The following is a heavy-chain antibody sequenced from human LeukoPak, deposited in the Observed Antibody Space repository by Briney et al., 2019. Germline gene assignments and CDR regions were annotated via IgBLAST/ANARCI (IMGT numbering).Heavy chain of an antibody. Sequence: SETLSLTCAVYGGSFSGYYWSWIRQPPGKGLEWIGEINHSGSTNYNPSLKSRVTMSIDTSNNQFSLRLRFVTAADTAVYYCARDSGTTGEVKFDPWGQGTLVTVSS. CDR2: INHSGST. CDR3: ARDSGTTGEVKFDP. D-gene: IGHD3-10*01. V-gene: IGHV4-34*01. CDR1: GGSFSGYY. J-gene: IGHJ5*02.